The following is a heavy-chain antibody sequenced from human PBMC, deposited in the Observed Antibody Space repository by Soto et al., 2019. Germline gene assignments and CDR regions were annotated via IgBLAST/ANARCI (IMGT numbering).Heavy chain of an antibody. V-gene: IGHV4-30-2*01. Sequence: QLQLQESGSGLVKPSQTLSLTCAVSGGSISSGGYSWSWIRQPPGKGLEWIGYIYHSGSTYYNPSLKRRGTITVGRSQNPFSLKLSSVTAADTAVDYCGRAADYYDSSGFDYWGQGTLVTVSS. CDR2: IYHSGST. CDR1: GGSISSGGYS. CDR3: GRAADYYDSSGFDY. J-gene: IGHJ4*02. D-gene: IGHD3-22*01.